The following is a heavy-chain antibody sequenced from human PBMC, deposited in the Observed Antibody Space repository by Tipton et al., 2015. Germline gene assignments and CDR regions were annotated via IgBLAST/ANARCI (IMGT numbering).Heavy chain of an antibody. V-gene: IGHV4-59*01. Sequence: TLSLTCTVSGGSISSYYWSWIRQPPGKGLEWIGYIYYSGSTNSNPSLESRVTISVDTSKNQFSLYLSSVTAADTAVYYCARDGGFTIFGVMHRGMDVWGQGTTVTVS. CDR1: GGSISSYY. D-gene: IGHD3-3*01. J-gene: IGHJ6*02. CDR3: ARDGGFTIFGVMHRGMDV. CDR2: IYYSGST.